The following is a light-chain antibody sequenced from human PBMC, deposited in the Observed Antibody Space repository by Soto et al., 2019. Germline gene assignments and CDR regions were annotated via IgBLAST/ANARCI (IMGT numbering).Light chain of an antibody. CDR3: SSYAGSNLGG. Sequence: QSALTQPPSASGSPGQSVTISCTGTSSDVGGYKLVSWYQQHPGKAPKMIIYDVSQRPSGVPDRFSGSKSGNTASLTVSGLQAEDEADYYCSSYAGSNLGGFGTGTKVTVL. CDR1: SSDVGGYKL. CDR2: DVS. J-gene: IGLJ1*01. V-gene: IGLV2-8*01.